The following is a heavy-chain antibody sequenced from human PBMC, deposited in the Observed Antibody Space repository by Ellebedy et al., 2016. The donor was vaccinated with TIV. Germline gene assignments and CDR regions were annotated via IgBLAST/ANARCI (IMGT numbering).Heavy chain of an antibody. D-gene: IGHD6-19*01. CDR3: AKVPYSSGWYDFWWFDP. J-gene: IGHJ5*02. CDR2: ISGSGGST. V-gene: IGHV3-23*01. CDR1: GFTFSSYA. Sequence: GESLKISXAASGFTFSSYAMSWVRQAPGKGLEWVSAISGSGGSTYYADPVKGRFTISRDNSKNTLYLQMNSLRAEDTAVYYCAKVPYSSGWYDFWWFDPWGQGTLVTVSS.